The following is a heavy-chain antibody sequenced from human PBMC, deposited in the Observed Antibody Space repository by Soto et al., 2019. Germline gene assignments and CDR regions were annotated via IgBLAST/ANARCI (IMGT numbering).Heavy chain of an antibody. D-gene: IGHD1-1*01. CDR1: GYTFSDHD. CDR3: AIVGGNWNDEYFDY. CDR2: MNPNSGDT. Sequence: QVQLVQSGAEVKKPGASVKVSCKASGYTFSDHDINWVRQASGQGPEWLGWMNPNSGDTGYAQNFQGRVTMTRDNSKRAADMELSSLRSEDTAVYYCAIVGGNWNDEYFDYWGQGTLGTVSS. J-gene: IGHJ4*02. V-gene: IGHV1-8*01.